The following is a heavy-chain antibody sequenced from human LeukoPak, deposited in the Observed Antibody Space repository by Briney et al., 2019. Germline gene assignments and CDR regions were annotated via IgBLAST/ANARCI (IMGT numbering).Heavy chain of an antibody. CDR3: ARDRFNVMVTTEDAFDI. CDR2: ISAYNGNT. V-gene: IGHV1-18*01. D-gene: IGHD5-18*01. Sequence: VASAKVSCKASGYTFTSYGISWVRQAPGQGLEWMGWISAYNGNTNYAQKLQGRVTMTTDTSTSTAYMELRSLKSDDTAVYYCARDRFNVMVTTEDAFDIWGQGTMVTVSS. CDR1: GYTFTSYG. J-gene: IGHJ3*02.